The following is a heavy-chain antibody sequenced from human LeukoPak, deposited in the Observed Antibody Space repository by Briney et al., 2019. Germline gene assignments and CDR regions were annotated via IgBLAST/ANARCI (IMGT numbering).Heavy chain of an antibody. V-gene: IGHV3-48*03. J-gene: IGHJ4*02. CDR3: AKDLEIQLWLSSLDY. Sequence: GGSLRLSCAASGFTFSSYEMNWVRQAPGKGLEWVSYISSSGSTIYYADSVKGRFTISRDNAKNSLYLQMNSLRAEDTAVYYCAKDLEIQLWLSSLDYWGQGTLVTVSS. D-gene: IGHD5-18*01. CDR1: GFTFSSYE. CDR2: ISSSGSTI.